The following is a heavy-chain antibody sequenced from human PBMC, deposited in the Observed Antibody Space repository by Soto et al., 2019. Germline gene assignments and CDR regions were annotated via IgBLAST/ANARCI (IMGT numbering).Heavy chain of an antibody. Sequence: SQTLSLTCVISGDSVSSNSASWNLIRQSPSRGLEWLGRTFHRSKWYYHYAVSVESRITLNPDTSKNQFSLQLTSVTPEDTAVYYCTREHGSGFSDYWGQGILVTVSS. CDR1: GDSVSSNSAS. CDR3: TREHGSGFSDY. J-gene: IGHJ4*01. D-gene: IGHD3-22*01. V-gene: IGHV6-1*01. CDR2: TFHRSKWYY.